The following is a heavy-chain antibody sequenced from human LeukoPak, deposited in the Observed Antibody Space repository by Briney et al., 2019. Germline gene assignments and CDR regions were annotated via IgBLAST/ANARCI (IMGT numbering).Heavy chain of an antibody. CDR3: ASETEPWSYYYGMDV. CDR2: INWNGGST. J-gene: IGHJ6*02. D-gene: IGHD2-8*02. V-gene: IGHV3-20*01. Sequence: PGGSLRLSCAASGFTFDDYGMSWVRQAPGKGLEWVSGINWNGGSTGYADSVKGRFTISRDNAKNSLYLQMNSLRAEDTALYHCASETEPWSYYYGMDVWGQGTTVTVSS. CDR1: GFTFDDYG.